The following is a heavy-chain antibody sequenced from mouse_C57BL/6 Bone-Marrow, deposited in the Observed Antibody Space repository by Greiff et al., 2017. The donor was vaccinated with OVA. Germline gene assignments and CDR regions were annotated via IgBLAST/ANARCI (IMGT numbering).Heavy chain of an antibody. CDR2: INPNNGGT. Sequence: VQLQQSGPELVKPGASVKIPCKASGYTITDYYMDWVKQSHGKSLEWIGDINPNNGGTIYNQKFQGKATLTVDTSSSTAYMELRSLTSEDTAVYYCARWGTTPYAMDDWGQGTSVTVSS. J-gene: IGHJ4*01. CDR3: ARWGTTPYAMDD. V-gene: IGHV1-18*01. CDR1: GYTITDYY. D-gene: IGHD1-1*01.